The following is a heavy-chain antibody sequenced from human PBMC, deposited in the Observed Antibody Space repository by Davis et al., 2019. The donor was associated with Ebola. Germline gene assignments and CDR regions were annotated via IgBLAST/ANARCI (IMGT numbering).Heavy chain of an antibody. CDR3: VRRAPHCTNGVCYSGGWFDP. Sequence: ASVKVSCKASGGTFSSYAISWVRQAPGQGLEWMGWINPNSGCTKYAQKFQGRVTMTRDTSINIVYMELSRLRSDDTAVYYCVRRAPHCTNGVCYSGGWFDPWGQGTLVTVSS. CDR2: INPNSGCT. V-gene: IGHV1-2*02. J-gene: IGHJ5*02. CDR1: GGTFSSYA. D-gene: IGHD2-8*01.